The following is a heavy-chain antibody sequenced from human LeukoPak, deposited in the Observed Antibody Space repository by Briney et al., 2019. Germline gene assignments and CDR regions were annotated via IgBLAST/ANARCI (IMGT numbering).Heavy chain of an antibody. Sequence: GASVKVSCKASGYTFTSYGISWVRQAPGQGLEWLGGIMPLFGTAGYAQKFQGRVTITKDESTRTVYLELTSLTSDDTAVYYCARDVHGDYGSGWFDPWGQGTLVCVS. CDR1: GYTFTSYG. D-gene: IGHD4-17*01. CDR3: ARDVHGDYGSGWFDP. V-gene: IGHV1-69*05. J-gene: IGHJ5*02. CDR2: IMPLFGTA.